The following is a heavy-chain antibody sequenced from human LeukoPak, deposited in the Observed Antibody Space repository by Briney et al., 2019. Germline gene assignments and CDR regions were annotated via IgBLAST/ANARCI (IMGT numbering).Heavy chain of an antibody. CDR2: IYYSGST. D-gene: IGHD3-9*01. CDR3: ARDRGFDILTGYWSFDI. V-gene: IGHV4-59*01. Sequence: SETLSLTCTVSGGSISSYYWSWIRQPPGKGLEWIGYIYYSGSTNYNPSLKSRVTISVDTSKNQFSLKLSSVTAADTAVYYCARDRGFDILTGYWSFDIWGQGTMVTVSS. J-gene: IGHJ3*02. CDR1: GGSISSYY.